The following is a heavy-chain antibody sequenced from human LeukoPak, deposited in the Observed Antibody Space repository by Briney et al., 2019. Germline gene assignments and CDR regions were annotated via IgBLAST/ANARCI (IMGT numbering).Heavy chain of an antibody. CDR3: ARGVDVWGNYPQYYFYY. D-gene: IGHD3-16*02. CDR1: GFTFSKNA. CDR2: ITSSGSAT. J-gene: IGHJ4*02. Sequence: GGSLRLSCAASGFTFSKNAMSWVRQAPGKGLEWVSSITSSGSATFYADSVKGRFTISRDNSKNTLYLQMNGLRAEDTAVYYCARGVDVWGNYPQYYFYYWGQETLVTVSS. V-gene: IGHV3-23*01.